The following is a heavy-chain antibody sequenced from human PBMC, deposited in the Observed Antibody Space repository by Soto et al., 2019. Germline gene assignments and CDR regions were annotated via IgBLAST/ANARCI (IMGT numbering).Heavy chain of an antibody. CDR3: ARRFLSSYGPGSFDY. CDR2: IIPIFGTA. D-gene: IGHD3-10*01. Sequence: SVEVSRKASGGTFSSYAISWGRQAPGQGLEWMGGIIPIFGTANYAQKFQGRVTITADESTSTAYMELSSLRSEDTAVYYCARRFLSSYGPGSFDYWGQGTLVTVSS. CDR1: GGTFSSYA. V-gene: IGHV1-69*01. J-gene: IGHJ4*02.